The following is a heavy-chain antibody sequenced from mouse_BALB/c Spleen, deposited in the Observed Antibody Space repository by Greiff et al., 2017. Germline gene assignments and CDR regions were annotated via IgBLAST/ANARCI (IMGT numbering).Heavy chain of an antibody. Sequence: QVQLKESGPGLVAPSQSLSITCTVSGFSLTSYDISWIRQPPGKGLEWLGVIWTGGGTNYNSAFMSRLSISKDNSKSQVFLKMNSLQTDDTAIYYCVRDTDAMDYWGQGTSVTVSS. CDR3: VRDTDAMDY. J-gene: IGHJ4*01. CDR2: IWTGGGT. CDR1: GFSLTSYD. V-gene: IGHV2-9-2*01. D-gene: IGHD1-1*01.